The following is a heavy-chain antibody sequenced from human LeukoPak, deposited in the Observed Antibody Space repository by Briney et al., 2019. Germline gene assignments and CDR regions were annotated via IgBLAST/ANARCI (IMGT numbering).Heavy chain of an antibody. CDR1: GGTFSSYA. J-gene: IGHJ6*02. CDR2: INPNSGGT. D-gene: IGHD5-12*01. V-gene: IGHV1-2*06. CDR3: AQRGYSGYYYGMDV. Sequence: ASVKVSCKASGGTFSSYAISWVRQAPGQGLEWMGRINPNSGGTNYAQKFQGRVTMTRDTSISTVYMELSRLRSDDTAVYYCAQRGYSGYYYGMDVWGQGTTVTVSS.